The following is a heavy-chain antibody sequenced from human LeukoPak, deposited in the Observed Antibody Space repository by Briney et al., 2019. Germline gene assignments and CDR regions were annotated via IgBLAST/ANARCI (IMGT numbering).Heavy chain of an antibody. V-gene: IGHV3-48*01. CDR2: ISSSSSTI. D-gene: IGHD5-18*01. Sequence: PGGSLRLSCAASGFTFSSYEMNWVRQAPGKGLEWVSYISSSSSTIYYADSVKGRFTISRDNAKNSLYLQMNSLRAEDTAVYYCAGIVDTAVRYYYYYMDVWGKGTTVTVSS. CDR3: AGIVDTAVRYYYYYMDV. CDR1: GFTFSSYE. J-gene: IGHJ6*03.